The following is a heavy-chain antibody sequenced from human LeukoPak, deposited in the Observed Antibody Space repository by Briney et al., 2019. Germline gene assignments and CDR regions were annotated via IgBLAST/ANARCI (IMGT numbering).Heavy chain of an antibody. CDR1: GFTFSSHW. J-gene: IGHJ4*01. D-gene: IGHD1-26*01. CDR3: AKAVGATKWSLPFDY. Sequence: GGSLRLSCAASGFTFSSHWMHWVRQAPGKGLVWVSRINSDGSSISYADSVKGRFTISRDNAKNTLYLQMNSLRAEDTAVYYCAKAVGATKWSLPFDYWGQGTLVTVSS. V-gene: IGHV3-74*01. CDR2: INSDGSSI.